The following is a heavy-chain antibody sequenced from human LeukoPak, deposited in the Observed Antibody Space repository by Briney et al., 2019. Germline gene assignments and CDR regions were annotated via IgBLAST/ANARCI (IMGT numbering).Heavy chain of an antibody. D-gene: IGHD2/OR15-2a*01. V-gene: IGHV4-59*12. Sequence: PSETLSLTCTVSGGSISSYYWSWIRQPPGKGLEWIGYIYYSGSTNYNPSHKSRVTISVDTSKNQFSLKLSSVTAADTAVYYCARAHSIASYYYGVDVWGQGTTVTVSS. CDR3: ARAHSIASYYYGVDV. CDR2: IYYSGST. J-gene: IGHJ6*02. CDR1: GGSISSYY.